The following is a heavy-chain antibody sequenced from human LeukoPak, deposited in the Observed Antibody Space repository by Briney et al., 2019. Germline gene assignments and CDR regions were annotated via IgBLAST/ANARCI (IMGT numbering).Heavy chain of an antibody. J-gene: IGHJ2*01. CDR3: AKPPMTISDFDL. V-gene: IGHV3-23*01. D-gene: IGHD4/OR15-4a*01. Sequence: GGSLRLSCAASGFTVSSNYMSWVRQAPGKGLEWVSAISGSGGSTYYADSVKGRFTISRDNSKNTLYLQMNSLRAEDTAVYYCAKPPMTISDFDLWGRGTLVTVSS. CDR1: GFTVSSNY. CDR2: ISGSGGST.